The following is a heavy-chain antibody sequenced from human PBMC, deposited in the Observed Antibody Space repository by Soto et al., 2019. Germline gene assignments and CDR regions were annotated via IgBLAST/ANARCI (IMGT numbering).Heavy chain of an antibody. Sequence: QVQLVQSGAEVKNPGASVRVSCTASRYTFPNYGLTWVRQAPGQGPEWLGWIRLHNGETHYAPNFRGRVTITTDTSTSKAYMELRGMRSDDTAMYYCATSLGPSGWFDYWGQGNPVTVSS. CDR1: RYTFPNYG. CDR3: ATSLGPSGWFDY. CDR2: IRLHNGET. V-gene: IGHV1-18*01. D-gene: IGHD6-19*01. J-gene: IGHJ4*02.